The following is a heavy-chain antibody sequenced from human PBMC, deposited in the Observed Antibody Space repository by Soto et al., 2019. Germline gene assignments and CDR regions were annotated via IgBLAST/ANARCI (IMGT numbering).Heavy chain of an antibody. CDR1: GFTFSSYA. Sequence: EVQLLESGGGLVQPGGSLRLSCAASGFTFSSYAMSWVRQAPGKGLEWVSAISGSGGSTYYADSVKGRFTISRDNSKNTLYMQMNSLRAEDTAVYYCAKTGYSSSWYRLNYYYIDVWGKGTTVTVSS. CDR3: AKTGYSSSWYRLNYYYIDV. CDR2: ISGSGGST. D-gene: IGHD6-13*01. V-gene: IGHV3-23*01. J-gene: IGHJ6*03.